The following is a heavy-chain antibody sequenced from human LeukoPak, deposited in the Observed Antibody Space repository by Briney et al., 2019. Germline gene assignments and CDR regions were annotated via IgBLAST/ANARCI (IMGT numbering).Heavy chain of an antibody. CDR2: IKSKTDGGTT. CDR3: TTSRIAAAGRPSNYYYGMDV. J-gene: IGHJ6*02. Sequence: GGSLRLSCAASGFTFSNAWMSWVRQAPGKGLEWVGRIKSKTDGGTTDYAAPVKGRFTISRDDSKNTLYLQMNSLKTEDTAVYYCTTSRIAAAGRPSNYYYGMDVWGQGTTVTVSS. D-gene: IGHD6-13*01. CDR1: GFTFSNAW. V-gene: IGHV3-15*01.